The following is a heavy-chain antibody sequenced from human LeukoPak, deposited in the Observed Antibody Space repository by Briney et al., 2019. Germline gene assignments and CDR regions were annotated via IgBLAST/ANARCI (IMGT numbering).Heavy chain of an antibody. V-gene: IGHV4-39*07. Sequence: SETLSLTCSVSGGSISSSDYYWGWIRQPPGKGLEWIGTMVYNGATKSNPSLSSRVTVSIDTSKNQFSLKLRSVTAADTAVYYCAREARFALPVVGSGDYWGQGTLVTVSS. CDR3: AREARFALPVVGSGDY. CDR1: GGSISSSDYY. D-gene: IGHD6-19*01. CDR2: MVYNGAT. J-gene: IGHJ4*02.